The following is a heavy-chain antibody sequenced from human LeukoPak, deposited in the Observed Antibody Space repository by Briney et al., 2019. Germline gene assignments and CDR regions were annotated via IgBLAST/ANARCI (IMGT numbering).Heavy chain of an antibody. D-gene: IGHD2-15*01. CDR1: GDSISSGGYS. CDR3: ARAVGYCSGGSCYPLVPPFFDY. J-gene: IGHJ4*02. Sequence: SETLSLTCAVSGDSISSGGYSWSWIRQPPGKGLEWIGRIYTSGSTNYNPSLKSRVTISVDTSKNQFSLKLSSVTAADTAVYYCARAVGYCSGGSCYPLVPPFFDYWGQGTLVTVSS. V-gene: IGHV4-61*02. CDR2: IYTSGST.